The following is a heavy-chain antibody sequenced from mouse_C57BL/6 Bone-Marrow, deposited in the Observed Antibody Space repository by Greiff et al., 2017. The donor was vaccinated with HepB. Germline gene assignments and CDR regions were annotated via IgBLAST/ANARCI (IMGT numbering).Heavy chain of an antibody. J-gene: IGHJ3*01. CDR2: ILPGSGST. CDR3: ARAGEGYYYGNGDWFAY. D-gene: IGHD2-1*01. V-gene: IGHV1-9*01. Sequence: QVQLQQSGAELMKPGASVKLSCKATGYTFTGYWIEWVKQRPGHGLEWIGEILPGSGSTNYNEKFKGKATFTADTSSNTAYMQLSSLTTEDSAIYYWARAGEGYYYGNGDWFAYWGQGTLVTVSA. CDR1: GYTFTGYW.